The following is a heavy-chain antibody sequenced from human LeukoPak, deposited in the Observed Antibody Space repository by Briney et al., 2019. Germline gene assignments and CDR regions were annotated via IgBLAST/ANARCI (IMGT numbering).Heavy chain of an antibody. J-gene: IGHJ4*02. V-gene: IGHV1-69*13. Sequence: VASVKVSCKASGGTFSRCAINWVRQAPGQGLERMGGIIPIFGTANYAQKFQGRVTITADGSASTAYMELSSLRSEDTAVYYCARSRGSCYSCGDYWGQGTLVTVSS. CDR3: ARSRGSCYSCGDY. CDR2: IIPIFGTA. CDR1: GGTFSRCA. D-gene: IGHD2-15*01.